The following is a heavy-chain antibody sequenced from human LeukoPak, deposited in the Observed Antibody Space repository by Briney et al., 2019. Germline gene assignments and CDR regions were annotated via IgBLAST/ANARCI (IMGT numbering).Heavy chain of an antibody. CDR3: TRDMIRGVPDYIDY. D-gene: IGHD3-10*01. J-gene: IGHJ4*02. V-gene: IGHV3-30-3*01. CDR1: GFRFSSYD. Sequence: GRSQRLSCAATGFRFSSYDMHWVRQAPGKGLEWVAAISAEGDIQIYLDSVMGRFTISRDNSKSTLYLQMNSLRIEDTGFYYCTRDMIRGVPDYIDYWGQGTLVTVSS. CDR2: ISAEGDIQ.